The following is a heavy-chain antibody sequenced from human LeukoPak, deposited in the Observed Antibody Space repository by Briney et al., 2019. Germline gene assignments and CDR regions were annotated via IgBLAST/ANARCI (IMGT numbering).Heavy chain of an antibody. CDR3: ARPTAGPATQGYDS. V-gene: IGHV4-38-2*02. CDR1: GYSISGGYY. J-gene: IGHJ4*02. CDR2: IFQSVST. Sequence: SETLSLTCTVSGYSISGGYYWGWIRQPPGKGLEWIGTIFQSVSTYYNPSLKSRVTISVDTSKNQFSLSVISVTAADTAVYFCARPTAGPATQGYDSWGQGILVTVAS. D-gene: IGHD1-1*01.